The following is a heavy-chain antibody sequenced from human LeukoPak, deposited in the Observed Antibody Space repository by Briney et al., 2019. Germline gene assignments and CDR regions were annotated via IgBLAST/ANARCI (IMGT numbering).Heavy chain of an antibody. Sequence: GGSLRLSCAASGFTFSSYSMNWVRQAPGKGLEWVSYISSSSSTIYYADSVKGRFTISRDNAKNSLYLQMNSLRAEDTAVYYCASTAVAGTDTLVDYWGQGTLVTVSS. CDR3: ASTAVAGTDTLVDY. CDR2: ISSSSSTI. V-gene: IGHV3-48*01. J-gene: IGHJ4*02. CDR1: GFTFSSYS. D-gene: IGHD6-19*01.